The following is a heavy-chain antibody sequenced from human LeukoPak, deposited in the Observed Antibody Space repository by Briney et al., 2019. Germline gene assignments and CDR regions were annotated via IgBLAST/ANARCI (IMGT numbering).Heavy chain of an antibody. J-gene: IGHJ4*02. Sequence: SETLSLTCAVYGGSFSSYYWSWIRQPPGKGLEWIGYIHYSGSTNYNPSLKSRVTISVDTSKNQFSLKLSSVTAADTAVYYCARIGYSGSYFDYWGQGTLVTVSS. CDR2: IHYSGST. D-gene: IGHD1-26*01. CDR1: GGSFSSYY. V-gene: IGHV4-59*08. CDR3: ARIGYSGSYFDY.